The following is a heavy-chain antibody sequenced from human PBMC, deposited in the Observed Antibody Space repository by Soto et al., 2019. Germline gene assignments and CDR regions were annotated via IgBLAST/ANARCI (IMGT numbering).Heavy chain of an antibody. D-gene: IGHD4-17*01. Sequence: ASVKVSCKASGYTFTSYYMHWVRQAPGQGLEWMGIINPSGGSTSYAQKFKGRVTMTRDTSTSTVYMELSSLRSEDTAVYYCERVGTRRYYGMDVWGQGTTVTVSS. J-gene: IGHJ6*02. CDR2: INPSGGST. CDR1: GYTFTSYY. V-gene: IGHV1-46*01. CDR3: ERVGTRRYYGMDV.